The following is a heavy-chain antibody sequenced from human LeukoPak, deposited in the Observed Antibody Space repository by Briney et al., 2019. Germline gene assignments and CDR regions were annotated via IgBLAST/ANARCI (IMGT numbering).Heavy chain of an antibody. V-gene: IGHV3-23*01. CDR3: AKDCIGGGDCQNNWFDP. D-gene: IGHD2-21*02. CDR2: ISGSGGST. Sequence: GGSLRLSCAASGFTFSSYAMSWVRQAPGKGLEWVSAISGSGGSTYYADSVKGRLTISRDNSKNTLYLQMNSLRAEDTAVYYCAKDCIGGGDCQNNWFDPWGQGTLVTVSS. J-gene: IGHJ5*02. CDR1: GFTFSSYA.